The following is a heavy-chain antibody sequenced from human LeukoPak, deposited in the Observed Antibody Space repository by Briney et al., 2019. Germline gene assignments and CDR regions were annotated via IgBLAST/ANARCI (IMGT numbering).Heavy chain of an antibody. Sequence: TSETLSLTCTVSGGSISSSSYYWGWIRQPPGKGLEWIGSIYYSGSTYYNPSLKSRVTISVDTSKNQFSLKLSSVTAADTAVYYCAREPRPFIVVVTAVDAFDIWGQGTMVTVSS. CDR2: IYYSGST. CDR1: GGSISSSSYY. CDR3: AREPRPFIVVVTAVDAFDI. V-gene: IGHV4-39*07. J-gene: IGHJ3*02. D-gene: IGHD2-21*02.